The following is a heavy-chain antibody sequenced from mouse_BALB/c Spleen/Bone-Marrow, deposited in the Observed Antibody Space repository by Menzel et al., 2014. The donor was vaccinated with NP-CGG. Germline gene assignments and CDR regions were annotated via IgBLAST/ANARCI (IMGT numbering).Heavy chain of an antibody. Sequence: EVQLQQSGPSLVKPSQTLSLPCSVTGDSITSGYWNWIRKFPGNKLEYMGYISYSGSTYYNPSLKSRVSITRDTSKNQYYLQLNSVTTEDTATYYCARWGGYGNYDAMDYWGQGTSVTVSS. D-gene: IGHD2-10*02. CDR2: ISYSGST. J-gene: IGHJ4*01. V-gene: IGHV3-8*02. CDR1: GDSITSGY. CDR3: ARWGGYGNYDAMDY.